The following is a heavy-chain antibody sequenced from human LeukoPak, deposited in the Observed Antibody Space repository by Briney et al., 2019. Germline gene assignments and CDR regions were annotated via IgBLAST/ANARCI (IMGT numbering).Heavy chain of an antibody. J-gene: IGHJ3*02. V-gene: IGHV3-30*03. Sequence: PGGSLRLSCAASGFTFSSYGMHWVRQAPGKGLEWVAVISYDGINEYYADSVKGRFTISRDNSKNTLYLQMNSLRAEDTAVYYCARDLTYYFDSSDYGGAFDIRGQGTMVTVSS. D-gene: IGHD3-22*01. CDR2: ISYDGINE. CDR1: GFTFSSYG. CDR3: ARDLTYYFDSSDYGGAFDI.